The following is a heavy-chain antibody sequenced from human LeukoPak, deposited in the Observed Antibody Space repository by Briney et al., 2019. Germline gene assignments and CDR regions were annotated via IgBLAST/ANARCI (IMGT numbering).Heavy chain of an antibody. J-gene: IGHJ4*02. CDR3: ARGGRDYTWGPLYY. Sequence: EASVRVSCKASGYTFTGYYMQWVRQAPGQGLEWMGWINPNSGGTNYAQRFQGRVTITRNTSISTAYMELSSLRSEDAAVYYCARGGRDYTWGPLYYWGQGTLVTVSS. CDR2: INPNSGGT. V-gene: IGHV1-2*02. D-gene: IGHD4-11*01. CDR1: GYTFTGYY.